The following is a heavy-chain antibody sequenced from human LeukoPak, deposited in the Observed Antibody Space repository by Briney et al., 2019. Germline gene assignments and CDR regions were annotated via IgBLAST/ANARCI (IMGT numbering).Heavy chain of an antibody. Sequence: GSLRLSCAASGFTFSSYGMHWVRQAPGKGLEWVAVISYDGSNKYYADSVKGRFTISRDNSKNTLYLQMNSLRAEDTAVYYCAKLASPRGGIPDYWGQGTLVTVSS. V-gene: IGHV3-30*18. CDR1: GFTFSSYG. D-gene: IGHD6-13*01. J-gene: IGHJ4*02. CDR2: ISYDGSNK. CDR3: AKLASPRGGIPDY.